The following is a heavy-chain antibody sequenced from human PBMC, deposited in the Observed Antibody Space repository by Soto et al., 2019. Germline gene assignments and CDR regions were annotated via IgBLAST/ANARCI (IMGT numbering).Heavy chain of an antibody. V-gene: IGHV4-39*01. Sequence: SETLSLTCTVSGGSISSSSYYWGWIRQPPGKGLEWIGSIYYSGSTYYNPSLKSRVTISVDTSKNQFSLKLSSVTAADTAVYYCASLLGSADDYYYYYMDVWGKGTTVTVSS. CDR2: IYYSGST. J-gene: IGHJ6*03. D-gene: IGHD2-15*01. CDR3: ASLLGSADDYYYYYMDV. CDR1: GGSISSSSYY.